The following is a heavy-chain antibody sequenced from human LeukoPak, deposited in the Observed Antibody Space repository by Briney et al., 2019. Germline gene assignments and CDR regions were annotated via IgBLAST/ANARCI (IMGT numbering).Heavy chain of an antibody. D-gene: IGHD3-10*01. V-gene: IGHV4-39*01. CDR1: GGSISSSSYY. CDR2: IYYNGST. J-gene: IGHJ3*02. Sequence: PSETLSLTCTVSGGSISSSSYYWGWIRQPPGKGLEWIGSIYYNGSTYYNPSLKSRVTISVDTSKNQFSLKLSSVTAADTAVYYCARYRPYYYGSGRTLGDAFDIWGQGTMVTVSS. CDR3: ARYRPYYYGSGRTLGDAFDI.